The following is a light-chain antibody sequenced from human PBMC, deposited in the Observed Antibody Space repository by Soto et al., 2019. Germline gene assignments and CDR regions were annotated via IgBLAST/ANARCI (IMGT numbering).Light chain of an antibody. Sequence: EIVMTQSPATLSVSPGERGTLSCRASQSVDSKLAWYQQKPGQGPRLLIYGASSRATGIPARFSGSGSGTEFTLTISSLQSEDFPVYYCQHYSTWLWTFGQGTKVEIK. CDR3: QHYSTWLWT. CDR1: QSVDSK. J-gene: IGKJ1*01. CDR2: GAS. V-gene: IGKV3-15*01.